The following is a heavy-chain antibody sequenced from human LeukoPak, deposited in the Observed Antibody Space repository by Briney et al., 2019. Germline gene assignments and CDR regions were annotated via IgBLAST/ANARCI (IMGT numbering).Heavy chain of an antibody. D-gene: IGHD3-10*02. V-gene: IGHV3-9*01. CDR1: GFTFEDYS. Sequence: GGSLRLSCAASGFTFEDYSMHWVRQAPGKGLEWVSGISWNSGNIGYADSVKGRFTISRDNAKNSLYLQMNSLRAEDTAVYYCAELGITMIGGVWGKGTTVTISS. CDR3: AELGITMIGGV. J-gene: IGHJ6*04. CDR2: ISWNSGNI.